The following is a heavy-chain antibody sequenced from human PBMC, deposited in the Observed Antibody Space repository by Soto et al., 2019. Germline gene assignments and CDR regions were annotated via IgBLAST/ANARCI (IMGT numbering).Heavy chain of an antibody. CDR1: GFTFITYG. Sequence: EVQLVESGGGLVQPGGSLRLSFAASGFTFITYGMSWFRRAPGKGLGWVANIKQEGSEKYYVDSVKGRFTISRDNAKNSLYLQMNSLRAEDTAVYYCARVLTGAFDYWGQGTLVTVSS. J-gene: IGHJ4*02. CDR2: IKQEGSEK. CDR3: ARVLTGAFDY. D-gene: IGHD3-9*01. V-gene: IGHV3-7*01.